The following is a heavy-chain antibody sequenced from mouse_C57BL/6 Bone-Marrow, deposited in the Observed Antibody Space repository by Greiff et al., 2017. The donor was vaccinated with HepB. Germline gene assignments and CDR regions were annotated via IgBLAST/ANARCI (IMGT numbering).Heavy chain of an antibody. Sequence: QVQLKVSGPGILQPSQSLSLTCSFSGFSLSTFGMGVGWIRKPSGKGLEWLAHSWWDDDKYYNPALKSRLTISKDTSKNQVFLKIANVDTADTATYYCARIEPYYYGSSHDYWGQGTTLTVSS. CDR1: GFSLSTFGMG. D-gene: IGHD1-1*01. CDR3: ARIEPYYYGSSHDY. CDR2: SWWDDDK. V-gene: IGHV8-8*01. J-gene: IGHJ2*01.